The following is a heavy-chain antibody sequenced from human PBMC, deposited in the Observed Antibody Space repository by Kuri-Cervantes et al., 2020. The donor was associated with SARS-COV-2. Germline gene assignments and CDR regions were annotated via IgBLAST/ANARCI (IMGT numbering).Heavy chain of an antibody. V-gene: IGHV3-33*01. D-gene: IGHD1-26*01. J-gene: IGHJ6*04. Sequence: GESLKISCAASGFTFSSNGMHWVRQAPGKGLEWVAVIWYDGSNKYYADSVKGRFTISRDNSKNTLYLQINSLRAEDTAVYYCAREGVVGATTYYYYGMDVWGKGTTVTVSS. CDR2: IWYDGSNK. CDR3: AREGVVGATTYYYYGMDV. CDR1: GFTFSSNG.